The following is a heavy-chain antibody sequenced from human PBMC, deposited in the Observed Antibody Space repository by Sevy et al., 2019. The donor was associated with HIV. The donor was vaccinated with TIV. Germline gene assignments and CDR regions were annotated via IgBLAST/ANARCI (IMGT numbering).Heavy chain of an antibody. J-gene: IGHJ3*02. D-gene: IGHD6-6*01. Sequence: GGSLRLSCAASGFTFSSYSMNWVRQAPGKGLEWVSSISSSSSYIYYADSVKGRFTISRDNAKNSLYLQMNSLRVEDTAVYYCARTSRSSSSGAFDIWGQGTMVTVSS. CDR3: ARTSRSSSSGAFDI. CDR2: ISSSSSYI. CDR1: GFTFSSYS. V-gene: IGHV3-21*01.